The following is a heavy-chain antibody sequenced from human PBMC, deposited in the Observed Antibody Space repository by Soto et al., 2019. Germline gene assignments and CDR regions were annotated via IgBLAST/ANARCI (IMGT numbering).Heavy chain of an antibody. D-gene: IGHD2-8*01. J-gene: IGHJ4*02. Sequence: SETLSLTCTVSGVSISSYYWSWIRQPPWKGVEWIGYIYYSGSTNYNPSLKSRVTISVDTSKNQFSLNLSSVTAADTAVYYCARESFMVYDPKDSFFASWGQGTLVSVS. V-gene: IGHV4-59*01. CDR3: ARESFMVYDPKDSFFAS. CDR2: IYYSGST. CDR1: GVSISSYY.